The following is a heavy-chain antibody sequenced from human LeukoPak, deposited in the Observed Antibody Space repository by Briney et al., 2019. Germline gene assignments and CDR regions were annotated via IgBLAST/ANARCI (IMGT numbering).Heavy chain of an antibody. Sequence: SETLSLTCTVSGGSISSFHWNWLRQSPGRGLEWIGYIYGGGVTNYNPSLRFRVTMSIDTSKNKFSLNLKSVTAEDTAVYYCARSVGTNWSYFFDYWGQGTLVTASS. CDR2: IYGGGVT. CDR1: GGSISSFH. CDR3: ARSVGTNWSYFFDY. D-gene: IGHD3-3*01. J-gene: IGHJ4*02. V-gene: IGHV4-59*01.